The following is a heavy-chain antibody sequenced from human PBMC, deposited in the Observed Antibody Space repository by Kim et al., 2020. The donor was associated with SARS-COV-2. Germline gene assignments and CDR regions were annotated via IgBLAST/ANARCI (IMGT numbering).Heavy chain of an antibody. CDR1: GGTFSSYT. J-gene: IGHJ6*02. CDR3: ARDGGGIRWLEGQFPYYYYGMDV. CDR2: IIPILGIA. D-gene: IGHD3-16*01. Sequence: SVKVSCKASGGTFSSYTISWVRQAPGQGLEWMGRIIPILGIANYAQKFQGRVTITADKSTSTAYMELSSLRSEDTAGYYCARDGGGIRWLEGQFPYYYYGMDVWGQGTTVTVSS. V-gene: IGHV1-69*04.